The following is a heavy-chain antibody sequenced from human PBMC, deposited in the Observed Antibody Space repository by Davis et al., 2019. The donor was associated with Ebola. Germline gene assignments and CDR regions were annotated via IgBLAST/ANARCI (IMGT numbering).Heavy chain of an antibody. CDR3: TRAVWSGYSRGAFDI. V-gene: IGHV3-33*01. Sequence: GGSLRLSCAASGFTFSSYGMHWVRQAPGKGLEWVTVIWYDGSNKYYADSVKGRFTISRDNSKNTLYLQMNSLGVEDTAVYFCTRAVWSGYSRGAFDIWGQGTMVTVSS. CDR2: IWYDGSNK. D-gene: IGHD3-3*01. J-gene: IGHJ3*02. CDR1: GFTFSSYG.